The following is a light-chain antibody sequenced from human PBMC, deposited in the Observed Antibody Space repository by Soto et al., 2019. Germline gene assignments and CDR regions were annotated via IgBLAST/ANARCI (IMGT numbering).Light chain of an antibody. CDR1: SSDVGGYNY. CDR2: DVS. Sequence: QSVLTQPASVSGSPGQSITISCTGTSSDVGGYNYVSWYQQHPGKAPKLMIYDVSNRPSGVSNRFSGSKSGNTASLTISGLQAEDEADYYCSSYTXSTTPVVLGGGTK. J-gene: IGLJ2*01. V-gene: IGLV2-14*03. CDR3: SSYTXSTTPVV.